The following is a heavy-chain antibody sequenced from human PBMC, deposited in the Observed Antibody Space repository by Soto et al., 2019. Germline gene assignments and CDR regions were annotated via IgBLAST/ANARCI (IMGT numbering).Heavy chain of an antibody. V-gene: IGHV4-39*01. Sequence: PSETLSLTCTVSGGSISSSSYYWGWIRQPPGKGLEWIGSIYYSGSTYYNPSLKSRVTISVDTSKNQFSLKLSSVTAADTAVYYCARPSIAAAGTIDYWGQGXLVTVSS. CDR3: ARPSIAAAGTIDY. D-gene: IGHD6-13*01. CDR2: IYYSGST. J-gene: IGHJ4*02. CDR1: GGSISSSSYY.